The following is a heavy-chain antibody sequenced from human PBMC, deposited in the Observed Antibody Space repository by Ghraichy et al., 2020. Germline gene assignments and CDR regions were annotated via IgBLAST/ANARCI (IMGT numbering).Heavy chain of an antibody. CDR2: ISSRSSPI. V-gene: IGHV3-48*02. J-gene: IGHJ4*02. D-gene: IGHD2-2*01. CDR1: GFTFRSYG. Sequence: GGSLRLSCVASGFTFRSYGINWVRQAPWKGLEWVSYISSRSSPIYYADSVKGRFTVSRDNAKDSLYLQMNSLRDEDTAVYYCATLCSSASCSDYTGQGTLVTVSS. CDR3: ATLCSSASCSDY.